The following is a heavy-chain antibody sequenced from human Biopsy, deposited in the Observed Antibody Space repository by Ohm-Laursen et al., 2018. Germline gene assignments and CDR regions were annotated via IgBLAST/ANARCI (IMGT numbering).Heavy chain of an antibody. CDR2: IIPMFGTA. D-gene: IGHD1-26*01. CDR3: ARGPHSGSHSCFDY. CDR1: GGTFINYA. V-gene: IGHV1-69*01. J-gene: IGHJ4*02. Sequence: SSVKVSCKASGGTFINYAISWVRQAPGQGLEWMGGIIPMFGTANCAQMFQGRVTISADESTSTSYMELSSLTTEDTAIYYCARGPHSGSHSCFDYWGRGTLVIVSS.